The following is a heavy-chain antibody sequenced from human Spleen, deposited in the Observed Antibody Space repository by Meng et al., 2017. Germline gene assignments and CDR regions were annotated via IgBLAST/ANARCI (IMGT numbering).Heavy chain of an antibody. J-gene: IGHJ4*02. CDR1: GITFRNAW. V-gene: IGHV3-15*01. CDR3: ARARGLSTMTTFDY. D-gene: IGHD1-1*01. Sequence: GESLKISCAASGITFRNAWMSWVRQAPGKGLEWVASIKSKSDGGTIDYAAPVKGRFTISRDDSRKTVSLQMSSLRAEDTAVYYCARARGLSTMTTFDYWGQGTLVTVSS. CDR2: IKSKSDGGTI.